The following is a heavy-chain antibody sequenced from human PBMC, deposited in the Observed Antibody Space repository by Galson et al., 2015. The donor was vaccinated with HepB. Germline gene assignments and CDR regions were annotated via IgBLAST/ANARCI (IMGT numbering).Heavy chain of an antibody. D-gene: IGHD4-23*01. Sequence: QSGAEVKKPGESLKISCKGSGYSFTSYWIGWVRQMPGKGLEWMGIIYPGDSDTRYSPSFQGQVTISADKSIFTAYLQWSSLKASDTAKYYCARRGIEYGGNSVVSEFDPWGQGTLVTVSS. J-gene: IGHJ5*02. CDR1: GYSFTSYW. V-gene: IGHV5-51*01. CDR2: IYPGDSDT. CDR3: ARRGIEYGGNSVVSEFDP.